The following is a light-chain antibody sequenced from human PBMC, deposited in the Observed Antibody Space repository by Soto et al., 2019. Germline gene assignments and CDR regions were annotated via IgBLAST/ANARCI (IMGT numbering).Light chain of an antibody. CDR2: GAS. J-gene: IGKJ3*01. CDR3: QQYGSSPLFT. V-gene: IGKV3-20*01. Sequence: EIVLTQSPGTLSLSPGERATLSCRASQSVSSSYLAWYQQKPGQAPRLLIYGASGRASGIPDRFSGSGSGTDFTITISTLEPEDFAVYSWQQYGSSPLFTFGPGTKVDIK. CDR1: QSVSSSY.